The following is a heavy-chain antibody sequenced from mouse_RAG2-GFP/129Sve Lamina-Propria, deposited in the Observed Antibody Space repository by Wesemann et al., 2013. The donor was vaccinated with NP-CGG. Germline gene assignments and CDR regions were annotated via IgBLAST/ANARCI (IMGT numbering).Heavy chain of an antibody. Sequence: EVQLQQSGPELVKPGASVKIPCKASGYTFTDYYMNWVKQSHGKSLEWIGDINPNNGGTSYNQKFKGKATLTVDKSSSTAYMELNSLTSEDSAVYYCARSLPPYDGYYVYAMDYWGQGTSVTVSS. J-gene: IGHJ4*01. D-gene: IGHD2-3*01. CDR1: GYTFTDYY. V-gene: IGHV1-26*01. CDR3: ARSLPPYDGYYVYAMDY. CDR2: INPNNGGT.